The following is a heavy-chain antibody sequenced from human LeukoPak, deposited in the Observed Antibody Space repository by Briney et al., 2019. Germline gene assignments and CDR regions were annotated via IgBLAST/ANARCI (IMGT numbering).Heavy chain of an antibody. J-gene: IGHJ4*02. Sequence: ASVKVSCKASGYTFTSYAMHWVRQAPGQRLEWTGWINAGNGNTKYSQKFQGRVTITRDTSASTAYMELSSLRSEDTAVYYCARLGGYSYGYLDYWGQGTLVTVSS. V-gene: IGHV1-3*01. CDR2: INAGNGNT. D-gene: IGHD5-18*01. CDR1: GYTFTSYA. CDR3: ARLGGYSYGYLDY.